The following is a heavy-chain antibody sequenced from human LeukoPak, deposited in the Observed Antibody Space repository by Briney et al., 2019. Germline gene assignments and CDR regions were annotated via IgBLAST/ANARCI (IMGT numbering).Heavy chain of an antibody. J-gene: IGHJ6*02. V-gene: IGHV1-18*01. CDR3: AREDTMVRGVITKFYYYGMDV. CDR1: GYTFTSNG. Sequence: GASVKVSCKASGYTFTSNGISWVRQAPGQGLEWMGWISGYNGHTNYAQKLQGRVTMTADTSTSTLYMELRSLRSDDTAVYYCAREDTMVRGVITKFYYYGMDVWGQGTTVTVSS. D-gene: IGHD3-10*01. CDR2: ISGYNGHT.